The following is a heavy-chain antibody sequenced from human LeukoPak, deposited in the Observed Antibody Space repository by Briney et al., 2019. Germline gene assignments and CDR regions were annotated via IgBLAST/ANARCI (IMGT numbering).Heavy chain of an antibody. CDR2: IGGDGANI. CDR1: GFAFSSYA. D-gene: IGHD6-13*01. CDR3: AKGRKLGFDP. J-gene: IGHJ5*02. Sequence: GGSLRLSCAAPGFAFSSYAMTWVRQAPGKRLEWVSVIGGDGANIHYADSVKGRFTISRDNSKNTLYLQMNSLRAEDTAVYYCAKGRKLGFDPWGQGTLVTVSS. V-gene: IGHV3-23*01.